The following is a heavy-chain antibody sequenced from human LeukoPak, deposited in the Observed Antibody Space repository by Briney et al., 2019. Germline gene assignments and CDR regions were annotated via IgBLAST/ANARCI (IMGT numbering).Heavy chain of an antibody. Sequence: ASVKVSCKASGYTFTGYYMHWVRQAPGQGLEWMGWINPNSGGTNYAQKFQGRVTMTRDTSISTAYMELSRLRSDDTAVYYCARDPGYCSSTSCPMVYWGQGTLVTVSS. CDR3: ARDPGYCSSTSCPMVY. CDR2: INPNSGGT. CDR1: GYTFTGYY. V-gene: IGHV1-2*02. D-gene: IGHD2-2*01. J-gene: IGHJ4*02.